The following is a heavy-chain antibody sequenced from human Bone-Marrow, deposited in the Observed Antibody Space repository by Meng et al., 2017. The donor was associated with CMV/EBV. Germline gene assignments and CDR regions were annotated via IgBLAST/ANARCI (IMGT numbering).Heavy chain of an antibody. CDR1: GFTFSSYG. Sequence: GESLKISCSTSGFTFSSYGMHWVRQAPGKGLEWVAFIRYDGSNKYYADSVKGRFTISRDNSKNTLYLQMNSLRAEDTAVYYCAKGEDGMDVWGQGTTVTVSS. CDR2: IRYDGSNK. J-gene: IGHJ6*02. CDR3: AKGEDGMDV. V-gene: IGHV3-30*02.